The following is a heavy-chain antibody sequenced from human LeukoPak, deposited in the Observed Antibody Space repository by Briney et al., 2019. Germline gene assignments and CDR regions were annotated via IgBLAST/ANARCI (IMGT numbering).Heavy chain of an antibody. J-gene: IGHJ4*02. Sequence: ASETLSLTCTVSGASISDSDFFWAWVRQPPGKGLEWIGNIYYSGTTYYNPSLKSRVSVSMDTSKKQFSLKLRSMTAADTAIYYCARVLDYYGSGTYGFDYGGQGTLVTVSS. V-gene: IGHV4-39*01. CDR2: IYYSGTT. CDR1: GASISDSDFF. D-gene: IGHD3-10*01. CDR3: ARVLDYYGSGTYGFDY.